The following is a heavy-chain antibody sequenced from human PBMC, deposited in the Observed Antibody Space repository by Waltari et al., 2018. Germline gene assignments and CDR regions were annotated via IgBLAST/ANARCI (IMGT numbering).Heavy chain of an antibody. Sequence: DVRLSESGGGLAQPGGSLRLSCVASEFTLSNSAMSWVRQAPGKGREWGSALVRGGFGTHYADSVKGRFAISRDNAKNTLYLQMNSLRAEDTAVYYCAKCEMYDSGWCAFFRYWGQGTLVTVSS. J-gene: IGHJ4*02. V-gene: IGHV3-23*01. CDR1: EFTLSNSA. CDR3: AKCEMYDSGWCAFFRY. D-gene: IGHD6-19*01. CDR2: LVRGGFGT.